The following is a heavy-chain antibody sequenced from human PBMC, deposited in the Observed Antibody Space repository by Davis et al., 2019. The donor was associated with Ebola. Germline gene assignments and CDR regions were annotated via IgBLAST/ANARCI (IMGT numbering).Heavy chain of an antibody. V-gene: IGHV4-34*01. CDR3: ARGGARRNWNFAAVDY. Sequence: PSETLSLTCAVYGGSFSGYYWSWIRQPPGKGLEWIGEINHSGSTNYNPSLKSRVTISVDTSKNQFSLKLSSVTAADTAVYYCARGGARRNWNFAAVDYWGQGTLVTVSS. CDR1: GGSFSGYY. CDR2: INHSGST. J-gene: IGHJ4*02. D-gene: IGHD1-7*01.